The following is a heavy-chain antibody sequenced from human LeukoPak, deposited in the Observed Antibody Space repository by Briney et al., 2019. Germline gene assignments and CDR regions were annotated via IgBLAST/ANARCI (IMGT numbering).Heavy chain of an antibody. J-gene: IGHJ4*02. D-gene: IGHD2-21*02. CDR2: INPNSGDT. Sequence: ASVKVSCKASGYTFTGYYVHWVRQAPGQGLEWMGRINPNSGDTNYAQKFQGRVTMTRDTSISTAYMELSRLRSDDTAVYYCARDHYGGDCFPDYWGQGTLVTVSS. V-gene: IGHV1-2*06. CDR3: ARDHYGGDCFPDY. CDR1: GYTFTGYY.